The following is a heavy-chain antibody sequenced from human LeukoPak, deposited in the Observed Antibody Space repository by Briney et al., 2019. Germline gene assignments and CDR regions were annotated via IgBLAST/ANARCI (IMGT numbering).Heavy chain of an antibody. Sequence: PSETLSLTCTLSVGSVSTSHWNWVRQPPGKGLEWIGNVAYNGGTTYYPSPRSRVTMYLDKSKTQFSLKTKFVTAADTALYECARGFYEPFDRWGQGTLVTVSS. J-gene: IGHJ4*02. CDR1: VGSVSTSH. D-gene: IGHD2/OR15-2a*01. V-gene: IGHV4-59*02. CDR2: VAYNGGT. CDR3: ARGFYEPFDR.